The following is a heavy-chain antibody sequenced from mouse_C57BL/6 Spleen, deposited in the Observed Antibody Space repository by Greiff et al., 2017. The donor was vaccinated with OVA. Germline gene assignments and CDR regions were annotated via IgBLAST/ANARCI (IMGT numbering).Heavy chain of an antibody. J-gene: IGHJ2*01. CDR2: IHPNSGST. D-gene: IGHD4-1*01. V-gene: IGHV1-64*01. Sequence: QVQLKQPGAELVKPGASVKLSCKASGYTFTSYWMHWVKQRPGQGLEWIGMIHPNSGSTNYNEKFKSKATLTVDKSSSTAYMQLSSLTSEDSAVYYCARTVTGTGYWGQGTTLTVSS. CDR1: GYTFTSYW. CDR3: ARTVTGTGY.